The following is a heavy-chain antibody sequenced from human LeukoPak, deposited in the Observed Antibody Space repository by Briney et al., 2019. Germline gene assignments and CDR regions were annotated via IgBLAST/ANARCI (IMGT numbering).Heavy chain of an antibody. D-gene: IGHD5-18*01. Sequence: GGSLRLSCAASGFTFSDYYMSWIRQAPGKGLEWVSYISSSSSYTNYADSVKGRFTISRDNAKNSLYLQMNSLRAEDTAVYYCARDPPRGYSSGTGDYWGQGTLVTVSS. V-gene: IGHV3-11*06. CDR2: ISSSSSYT. CDR3: ARDPPRGYSSGTGDY. CDR1: GFTFSDYY. J-gene: IGHJ4*02.